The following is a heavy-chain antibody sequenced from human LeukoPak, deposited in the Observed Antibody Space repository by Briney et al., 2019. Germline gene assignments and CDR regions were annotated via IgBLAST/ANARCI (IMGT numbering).Heavy chain of an antibody. J-gene: IGHJ4*02. Sequence: PGGSLRLSCAASGFTFNTYGMHWVRQAPGKGLEWVAFIQHDGSSKFYANSVKGRFTISRDNSKNTLYMRMNSLRAEDTAMYYCANSWDVWFWGQGTLVTVSS. V-gene: IGHV3-30*02. CDR1: GFTFNTYG. CDR3: ANSWDVWF. CDR2: IQHDGSSK. D-gene: IGHD3-16*01.